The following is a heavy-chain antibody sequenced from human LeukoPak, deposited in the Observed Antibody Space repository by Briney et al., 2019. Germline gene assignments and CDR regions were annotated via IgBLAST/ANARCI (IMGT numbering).Heavy chain of an antibody. CDR2: INPSGGST. D-gene: IGHD2-15*01. Sequence: ASVKVSCKASGYTFTSYYMHWVRQAPGQGLEWMGIINPSGGSTGYAQKFQGRVTMTRDTSTSTVYMELSSLRSEDTAVYYCARGWYCSGGSCYEVGYYYGMDVWGQGTTVTVSS. V-gene: IGHV1-46*01. J-gene: IGHJ6*02. CDR1: GYTFTSYY. CDR3: ARGWYCSGGSCYEVGYYYGMDV.